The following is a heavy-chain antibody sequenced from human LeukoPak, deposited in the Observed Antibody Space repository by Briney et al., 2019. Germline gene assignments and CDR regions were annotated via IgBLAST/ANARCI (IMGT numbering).Heavy chain of an antibody. CDR1: GYTLTELS. D-gene: IGHD3-10*01. J-gene: IGHJ3*02. V-gene: IGHV1-24*01. CDR3: ARGVWFGEEIGAFDI. Sequence: ASVKVSCKVSGYTLTELSMHWVRQAPGKGLEWMGGFDPEDGETIYAQKFQGRVTMTEDTSTDTAYMELSSLRSEDTAVYYCARGVWFGEEIGAFDIWGQGTMVTVSS. CDR2: FDPEDGET.